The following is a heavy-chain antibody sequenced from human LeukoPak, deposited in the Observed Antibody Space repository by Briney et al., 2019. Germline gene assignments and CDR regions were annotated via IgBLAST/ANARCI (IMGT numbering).Heavy chain of an antibody. Sequence: GGSLRLSCAASGFTLSSHGMSWVRQAPGKGLEGVSSIIGGGDTTHYADSVKGRFTISRHNSKNTLALQMNSREPEDTAVYYCARDHGFYESFGYPWGQGTLVTVSS. D-gene: IGHD3-22*01. CDR2: IIGGGDTT. CDR3: ARDHGFYESFGYP. J-gene: IGHJ4*02. V-gene: IGHV3-23*01. CDR1: GFTLSSHG.